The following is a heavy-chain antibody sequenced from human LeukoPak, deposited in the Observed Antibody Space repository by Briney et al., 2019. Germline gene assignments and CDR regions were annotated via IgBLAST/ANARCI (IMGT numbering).Heavy chain of an antibody. CDR1: GLTVGNHW. D-gene: IGHD5-18*01. CDR2: IREERGQE. J-gene: IGHJ5*02. V-gene: IGHV3-7*03. CDR3: ASLDTAKQPLANH. Sequence: GGSLRLSCVASGLTVGNHWMSWVRQAPGKGLEWVANIREERGQEYYVDSVKGRFTISKNSAKNSLYLQMNTLRVEDTAMYYCASLDTAKQPLANHWGQGTLVTVSS.